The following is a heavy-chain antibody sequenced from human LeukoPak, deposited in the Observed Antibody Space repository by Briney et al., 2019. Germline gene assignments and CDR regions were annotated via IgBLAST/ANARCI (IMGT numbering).Heavy chain of an antibody. Sequence: ASVKVSCKASGYTFTSYDINWVRQATGQGLEWMGWMNPNSGNTGYAQKFQGRVTITRNTSISTAYMELSSLRSEDTAVYYCARARRGRGPLDYWGQGTLVTVSS. J-gene: IGHJ4*02. CDR1: GYTFTSYD. V-gene: IGHV1-8*03. CDR3: ARARRGRGPLDY. CDR2: MNPNSGNT. D-gene: IGHD5-24*01.